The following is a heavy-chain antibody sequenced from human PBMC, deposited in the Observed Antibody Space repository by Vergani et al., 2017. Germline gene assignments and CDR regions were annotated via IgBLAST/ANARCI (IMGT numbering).Heavy chain of an antibody. V-gene: IGHV5-51*01. Sequence: EVQLVQSGAEVKKPGESLKISCKGSGYSFTSYWIGWVRQMPGKGLEWMGNIYPGDSDTRYSPSFQGQVTISADKSISTAYLQWSSLKASYTAMYYCARLTPIRHCLIAAPGFFDYWGQGTLVTVSS. CDR1: GYSFTSYW. D-gene: IGHD6-13*01. CDR3: ARLTPIRHCLIAAPGFFDY. J-gene: IGHJ4*02. CDR2: IYPGDSDT.